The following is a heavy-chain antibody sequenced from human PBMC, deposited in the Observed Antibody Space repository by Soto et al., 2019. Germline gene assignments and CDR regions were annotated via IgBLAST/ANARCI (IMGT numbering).Heavy chain of an antibody. D-gene: IGHD4-17*01. CDR1: GYTFTSYY. CDR3: ASLRMTTVGSRGY. V-gene: IGHV1-46*03. Sequence: GASVKVSCKASGYTFTSYYMHWVRQAPGHGLEWMGIINPSGGSTSYAQKFQGRVTMTRDTSTSTVYMELSSLRSEDTAVYYCASLRMTTVGSRGYWGQGTLVTVSS. J-gene: IGHJ4*02. CDR2: INPSGGST.